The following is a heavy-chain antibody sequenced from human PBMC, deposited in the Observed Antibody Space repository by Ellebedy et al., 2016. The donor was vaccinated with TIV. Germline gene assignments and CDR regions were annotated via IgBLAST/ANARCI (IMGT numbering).Heavy chain of an antibody. Sequence: SWVRQAPGKGLEWIGYIYYSGSTYYNPSLKSRVTISVDTSKNQFSLKLSSVTAADTAVYYCARDRGGGDPFDYWGQGTLVTVSS. CDR3: ARDRGGGDPFDY. D-gene: IGHD2-21*01. V-gene: IGHV4-31*02. J-gene: IGHJ4*02. CDR2: IYYSGST.